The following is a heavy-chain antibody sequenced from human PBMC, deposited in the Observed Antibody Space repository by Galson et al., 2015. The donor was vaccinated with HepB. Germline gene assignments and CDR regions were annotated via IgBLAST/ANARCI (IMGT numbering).Heavy chain of an antibody. V-gene: IGHV7-4-1*02. CDR2: INTNTGNQ. J-gene: IGHJ5*02. D-gene: IGHD2-2*01. Sequence: SVKVSCKASGYTFTSYAMNWVRKPPGQGLEWMGWINTNTGNQTYAPGFTGRFVFSLGTSVSTSYLQISSLKAEDTAVYYCARGKFCSSTSCRLHWFDPWGQVTLVTVSS. CDR3: ARGKFCSSTSCRLHWFDP. CDR1: GYTFTSYA.